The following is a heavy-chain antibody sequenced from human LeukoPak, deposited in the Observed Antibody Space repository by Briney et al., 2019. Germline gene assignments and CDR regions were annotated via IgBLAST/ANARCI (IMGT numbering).Heavy chain of an antibody. Sequence: SQTLSLTCAVYGGSFIVYYWSWIRHPPGKGLEWGGEINHIVSTNYNPSLKSRVTISVDTSKNQFSLKLRSVPAAATAVYYCARRADPFDYWGKGTLVTVSP. CDR2: INHIVST. CDR3: ARRADPFDY. J-gene: IGHJ4*02. CDR1: GGSFIVYY. V-gene: IGHV4-34*01.